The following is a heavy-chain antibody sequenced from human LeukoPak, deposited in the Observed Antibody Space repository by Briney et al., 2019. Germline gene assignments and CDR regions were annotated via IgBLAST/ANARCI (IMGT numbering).Heavy chain of an antibody. CDR1: GGTFSSYA. Sequence: SVKVSCKASGGTFSSYAISWVRQAPGQGLEWMGRIIPTLGIANYAQKFQGRVTITADKSTSTAYMELSSLRSEDTAVYYCASVLLRPYCSGGSCYSDWGQGTLVTVSS. CDR3: ASVLLRPYCSGGSCYSD. J-gene: IGHJ4*02. CDR2: IIPTLGIA. D-gene: IGHD2-15*01. V-gene: IGHV1-69*04.